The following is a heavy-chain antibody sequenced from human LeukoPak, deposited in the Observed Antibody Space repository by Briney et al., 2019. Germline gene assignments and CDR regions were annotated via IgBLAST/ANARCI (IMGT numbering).Heavy chain of an antibody. D-gene: IGHD3-22*01. Sequence: GGSLRLSCAASGFNFDSYTMTWVRQAPGKGLEWVSSISSGSGHIYYADSMKGRFTISRDNAKSSLYLQMNSLRAEDTAVYYCARDNYDNNGYYFDWGQGTLVTVSS. CDR3: ARDNYDNNGYYFD. CDR2: ISSGSGHI. V-gene: IGHV3-21*01. J-gene: IGHJ4*02. CDR1: GFNFDSYT.